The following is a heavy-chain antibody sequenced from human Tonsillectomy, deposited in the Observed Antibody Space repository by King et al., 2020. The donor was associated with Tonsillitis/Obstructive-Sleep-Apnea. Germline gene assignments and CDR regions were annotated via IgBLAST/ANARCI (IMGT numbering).Heavy chain of an antibody. J-gene: IGHJ5*02. D-gene: IGHD2-2*02. V-gene: IGHV4-34*01. CDR1: GGSFSGYY. CDR2: INHSGST. CDR3: ARGLMRYCSSTSCYTRHGWFDP. Sequence: VQLQQWGAGLLKPSEPLSLTCAVYGGSFSGYYWSWIRQPPGKGLEWIGEINHSGSTNYNPSLKSRVTISVDTSKNQFSLKLSSVTAADTAVYYWARGLMRYCSSTSCYTRHGWFDPWGQGTLVTVSS.